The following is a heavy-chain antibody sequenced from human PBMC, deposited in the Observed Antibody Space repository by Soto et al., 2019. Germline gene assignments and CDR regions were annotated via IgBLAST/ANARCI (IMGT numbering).Heavy chain of an antibody. V-gene: IGHV4-34*01. CDR2: INHSGST. CDR1: GGSFSGYY. J-gene: IGHJ4*02. Sequence: SETLSLTCAVYGGSFSGYYWSWIRQPPGKGLEWIGEINHSGSTNYNPSLKSRATISVDTSKNQFSLKLSSVTAADTAVYYCARIPPRGYSYGNYFDYWGQGTLVTVSS. D-gene: IGHD5-18*01. CDR3: ARIPPRGYSYGNYFDY.